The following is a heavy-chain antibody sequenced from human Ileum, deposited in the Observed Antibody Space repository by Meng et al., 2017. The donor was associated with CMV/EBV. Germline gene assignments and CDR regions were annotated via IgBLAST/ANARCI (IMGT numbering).Heavy chain of an antibody. CDR2: INSDGSST. CDR1: GFTFSSYW. V-gene: IGHV3-74*01. CDR3: FLAAAGTDYFDY. Sequence: GESLKISCAASGFTFSSYWMHWVRQAPGKGLVWVSRINSDGSSTTYADSVRGRFTISRDNAKNTLYLQMKGLRAEDTAVYYCFLAAAGTDYFDYWGHGKQVT. D-gene: IGHD6-13*01. J-gene: IGHJ4*01.